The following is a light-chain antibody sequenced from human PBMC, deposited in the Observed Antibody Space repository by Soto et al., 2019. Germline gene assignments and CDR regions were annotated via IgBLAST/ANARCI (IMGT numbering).Light chain of an antibody. CDR3: QQYGSSPRT. Sequence: EIVMTQSPSTLSVSPVYRATLSCMASQSVSSDLAWYQQKPGQAPRLLIYGAFKRATGIPDRFSGSGSGTDFTLTISRMEPEDFAVYCCQQYGSSPRTFGQGTKVDIK. J-gene: IGKJ1*01. CDR2: GAF. V-gene: IGKV3-20*01. CDR1: QSVSSD.